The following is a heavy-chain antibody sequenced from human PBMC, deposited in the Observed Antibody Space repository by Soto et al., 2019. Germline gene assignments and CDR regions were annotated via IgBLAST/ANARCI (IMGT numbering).Heavy chain of an antibody. CDR1: GYTFTGYY. J-gene: IGHJ4*02. Sequence: QVQLVQSGAEVKKPGASVKVSCKASGYTFTGYYMHWVRQAPGQGLEWMGWINPNSGGTKYSQKFQGRVTITRDTSASTAYMELSSLRSEDTAVYYCARSGRNTLRFLEWLGYWGQGTLVTVSS. D-gene: IGHD3-3*01. CDR2: INPNSGGT. CDR3: ARSGRNTLRFLEWLGY. V-gene: IGHV1-2*02.